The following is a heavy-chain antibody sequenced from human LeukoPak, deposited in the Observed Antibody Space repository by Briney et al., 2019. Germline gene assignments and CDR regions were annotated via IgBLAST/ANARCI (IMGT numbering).Heavy chain of an antibody. D-gene: IGHD6-13*01. Sequence: PGGSLRLSCAASGFTFSSYAMSWVRQAPGKGLEWVSAIGGSGGSTYYADSVKGRFTISRDNSKNTLYLQMNSLRAEDTAVYYCAKAIQIAAAASDFQHWGQGTLVTVSS. CDR2: IGGSGGST. CDR3: AKAIQIAAAASDFQH. V-gene: IGHV3-23*01. CDR1: GFTFSSYA. J-gene: IGHJ1*01.